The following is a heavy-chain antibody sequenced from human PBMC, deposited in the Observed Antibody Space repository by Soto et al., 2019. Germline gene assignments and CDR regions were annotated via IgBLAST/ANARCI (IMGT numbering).Heavy chain of an antibody. J-gene: IGHJ4*02. D-gene: IGHD7-27*01. CDR1: GGSFSGYY. CDR3: ARGWGRIFDY. CDR2: INHSGST. V-gene: IGHV4-34*01. Sequence: QVQLQQWGAGLLKPSETLSLTCAVYGGSFSGYYWSWIRQPPGKGLEWIGEINHSGSTNYNPSLTGRVTISADTSKHQFSLKLSSVTAADTAVYYCARGWGRIFDYWGQGPLVTVSS.